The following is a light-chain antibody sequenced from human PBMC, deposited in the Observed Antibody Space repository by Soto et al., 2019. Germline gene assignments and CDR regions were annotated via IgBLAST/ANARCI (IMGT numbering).Light chain of an antibody. Sequence: QSALTQPPSVSGSPGQSVAISCTGTSSDVGSYNCVSWYQQPPGAAPKLMIYEVSNRPSGVSDLFSGSKSGNTASLTISGLQPEDEADYYCSSYTTSNTRQIVFGTGTKVTVL. CDR2: EVS. V-gene: IGLV2-18*02. J-gene: IGLJ1*01. CDR1: SSDVGSYNC. CDR3: SSYTTSNTRQIV.